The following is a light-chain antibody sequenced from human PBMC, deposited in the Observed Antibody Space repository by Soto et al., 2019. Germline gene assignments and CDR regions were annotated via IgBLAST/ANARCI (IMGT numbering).Light chain of an antibody. CDR1: SGSVSTSDY. V-gene: IGLV8-61*01. J-gene: IGLJ3*02. CDR2: STN. CDR3: ISYTSSSTWM. Sequence: QAVVTQEPSFSVSPGGTVTLTCGLSSGSVSTSDYPSWYQQTPGQAPRTLIYSTNIRSSGVPDRFSGSILGNKAALTITGAQADDESDYYCISYTSSSTWMFGGGTKVTVL.